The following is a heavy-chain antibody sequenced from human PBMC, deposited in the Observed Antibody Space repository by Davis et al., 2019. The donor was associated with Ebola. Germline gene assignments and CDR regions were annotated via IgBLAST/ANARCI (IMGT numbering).Heavy chain of an antibody. D-gene: IGHD6-19*01. CDR2: IYYSGST. Sequence: SETLSLTCTVSGGSISSYFWSWIRQPPGKGLEWIGYIYYSGSTNYNPSLKSRVTISVDTSKNQFSLKLSSVTAADTAVYYCARGGWYRGLGDAFDIWGQGTMVTVSS. J-gene: IGHJ3*02. V-gene: IGHV4-59*12. CDR3: ARGGWYRGLGDAFDI. CDR1: GGSISSYF.